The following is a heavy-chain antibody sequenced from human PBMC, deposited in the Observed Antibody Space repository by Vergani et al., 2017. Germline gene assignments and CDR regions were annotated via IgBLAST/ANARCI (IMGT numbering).Heavy chain of an antibody. J-gene: IGHJ4*02. CDR3: ARVSVVVTTPDY. Sequence: EVQLVESGGGLVQPGGSLRLSCAASGFTFSSYSMNWVRQAPGKGLEWVSYISSCSSTIYYADSVKGRFTISRDNAKNSLYLQMNSLRAEDTAVYYCARVSVVVTTPDYWGQGTLVTVSS. CDR1: GFTFSSYS. V-gene: IGHV3-48*01. D-gene: IGHD2-21*02. CDR2: ISSCSSTI.